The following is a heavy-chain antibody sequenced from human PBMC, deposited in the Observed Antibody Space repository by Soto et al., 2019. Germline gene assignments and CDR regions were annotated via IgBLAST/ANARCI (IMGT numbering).Heavy chain of an antibody. CDR3: AGGEWELLRGAFDY. J-gene: IGHJ4*02. D-gene: IGHD1-26*01. CDR1: GGTFSSYA. V-gene: IGHV1-69*13. Sequence: GPPVKVSCKASGGTFSSYAISWVRQAPGQGLEWMGGIIPIFGTANYAQKFQGRVTITADESTSTAYMELSSLRSEDTAVYYCAGGEWELLRGAFDYWGQGTLVTVSS. CDR2: IIPIFGTA.